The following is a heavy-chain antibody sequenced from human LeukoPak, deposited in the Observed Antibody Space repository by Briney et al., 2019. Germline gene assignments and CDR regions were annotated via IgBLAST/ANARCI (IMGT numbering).Heavy chain of an antibody. V-gene: IGHV3-23*01. CDR3: AKSHSVEQRDYFDY. CDR2: IANGGGST. D-gene: IGHD1/OR15-1a*01. CDR1: RFTFSTYA. J-gene: IGHJ4*02. Sequence: AGGSLGLSCAASRFTFSTYAMSWVRQAPGKGLEWISTIANGGGSTYYADSVKGRFTISRDDSKNTLYLQMNSLRAEDTAVYYCAKSHSVEQRDYFDYWGQGTLVTVSS.